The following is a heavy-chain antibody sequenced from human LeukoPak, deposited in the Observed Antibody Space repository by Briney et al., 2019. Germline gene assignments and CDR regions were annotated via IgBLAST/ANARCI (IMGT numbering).Heavy chain of an antibody. CDR3: AREQLREYGNIDY. CDR1: GFPFSDYY. J-gene: IGHJ4*02. CDR2: ISSGGVDL. Sequence: GGSLRLSCAASGFPFSDYYMGWIRQAPGKGLVGVSCISSGGVDLWYGDSVKGRFTTSRDNARNSLYLRMDSLRADDTAVYYCAREQLREYGNIDYCGQGTLVTVSS. D-gene: IGHD1-1*01. V-gene: IGHV3-11*01.